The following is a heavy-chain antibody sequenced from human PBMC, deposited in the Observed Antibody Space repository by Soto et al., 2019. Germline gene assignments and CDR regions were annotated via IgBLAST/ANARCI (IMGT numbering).Heavy chain of an antibody. D-gene: IGHD3-10*01. V-gene: IGHV1-69*01. J-gene: IGHJ4*02. CDR2: IIPIFGTP. Sequence: QVQLVQSGAEVKKPGSSVKVSCKASGGIFSTYAISWLRQAPGQGLEWMGGIIPIFGTPNYAQRFQGRVTITADESTSTAYMELSRLRYEDTAVYYCARDRDDYGSGNYYNRIDFWGQGTLVTDSS. CDR3: ARDRDDYGSGNYYNRIDF. CDR1: GGIFSTYA.